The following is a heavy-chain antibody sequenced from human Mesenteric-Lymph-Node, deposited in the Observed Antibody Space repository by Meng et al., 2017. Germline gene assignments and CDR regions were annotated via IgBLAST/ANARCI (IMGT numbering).Heavy chain of an antibody. CDR3: ARGDRGGY. V-gene: IGHV3-7*04. CDR2: MKPDGSEK. J-gene: IGHJ4*02. CDR1: GFTFSSYW. Sequence: GESLKISCAASGFTFSSYWMSWVRQAPGKGLEWVATMKPDGSEKYFVDSVKGRFTVSRDNAKNSLYLQMNSLRAEDTAVYYCARGDRGGYWGQGTLVTVSS.